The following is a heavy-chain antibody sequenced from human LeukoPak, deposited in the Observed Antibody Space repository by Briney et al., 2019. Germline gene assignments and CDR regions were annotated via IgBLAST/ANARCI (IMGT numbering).Heavy chain of an antibody. CDR3: AKGLHGGVGYGEDV. CDR2: ISGTGGRT. CDR1: GFTFSNYA. Sequence: PGGSLRLSCTASGFTFSNYAMTWVRQAPGKGLEWVSSISGTGGRTYSADSVKGRFTISRDNSKNTLYLQMKNLRVEHTAVYYCAKGLHGGVGYGEDVWGQGTTVSVSS. D-gene: IGHD3-16*01. V-gene: IGHV3-23*01. J-gene: IGHJ6*02.